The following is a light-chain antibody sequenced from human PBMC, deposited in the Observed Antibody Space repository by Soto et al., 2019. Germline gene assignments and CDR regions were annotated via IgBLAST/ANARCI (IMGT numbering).Light chain of an antibody. CDR1: SRDIGGYDF. J-gene: IGLJ1*01. V-gene: IGLV2-14*03. Sequence: QSALAQPASVSGSPGQSITISCAGSSRDIGGYDFVSWYQQHPGQVPRLIIFDISDRLSGVSDRFSGSKSGDTASLTISCFQVEDEADYYCSSFSNSDTPDVFGTGTKVTVL. CDR3: SSFSNSDTPDV. CDR2: DIS.